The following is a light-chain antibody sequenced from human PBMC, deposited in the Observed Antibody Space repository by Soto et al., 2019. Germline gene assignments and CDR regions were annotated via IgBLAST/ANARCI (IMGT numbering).Light chain of an antibody. V-gene: IGKV3-11*01. CDR2: DVS. CDR3: QQRSSWPLT. J-gene: IGKJ4*01. CDR1: QSVRTY. Sequence: EVVLTQSPATLSLSPGERATLSCRASQSVRTYLACYQQKPGQAPRLLIHDVSDRATGIPARFSGSGSGTDFTLTISSLEPEDFAVYYCQQRSSWPLTFGGGTKVDIK.